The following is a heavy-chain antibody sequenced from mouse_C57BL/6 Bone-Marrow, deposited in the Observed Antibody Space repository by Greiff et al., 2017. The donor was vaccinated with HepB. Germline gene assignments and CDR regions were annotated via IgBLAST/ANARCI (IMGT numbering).Heavy chain of an antibody. J-gene: IGHJ2*01. V-gene: IGHV10-1*01. D-gene: IGHD1-1*01. CDR3: VRQGVITTVVAPYYFDY. Sequence: VKDRFTISRDDSESMLYLQMNNLKTEDTAMYYCVRQGVITTVVAPYYFDYWGQGTTLTVSS.